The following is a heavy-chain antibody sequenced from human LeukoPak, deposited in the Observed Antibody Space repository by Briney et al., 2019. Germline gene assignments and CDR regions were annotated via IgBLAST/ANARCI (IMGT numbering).Heavy chain of an antibody. D-gene: IGHD5/OR15-5a*01. Sequence: GGSLRLSCAASGFTLSSYAMSWVRPAPGKGLEWGSALSGSGGSTYYADSVKGRFTISRDNSKNTLYLQMNSLRAEDTAVYYCAKVLRFLHYFDYWGQGTLVTVSS. CDR1: GFTLSSYA. J-gene: IGHJ4*02. CDR2: LSGSGGST. V-gene: IGHV3-23*01. CDR3: AKVLRFLHYFDY.